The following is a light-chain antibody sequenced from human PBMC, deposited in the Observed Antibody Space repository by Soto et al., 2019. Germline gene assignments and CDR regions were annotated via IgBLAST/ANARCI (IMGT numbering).Light chain of an antibody. V-gene: IGLV1-44*01. Sequence: QSVLTQPPSASGTPGQRVTISCSGSSSNIGSNTVHWYQQLAGAAPKLLIYDSNQRPSGVPDRFSGSQSGTSASLAISGLQSEDEADYHCAAWDDSLNFPYVFGTGTKLTVL. CDR2: DSN. CDR3: AAWDDSLNFPYV. J-gene: IGLJ1*01. CDR1: SSNIGSNT.